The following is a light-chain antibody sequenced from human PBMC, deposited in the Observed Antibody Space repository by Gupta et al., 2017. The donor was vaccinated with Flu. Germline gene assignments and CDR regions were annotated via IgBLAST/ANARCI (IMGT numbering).Light chain of an antibody. CDR2: ENN. J-gene: IGLJ3*02. V-gene: IGLV1-51*02. CDR3: GTWDSSLSIGV. CDR1: SLKIENNF. Sequence: RLTISCSGASLKIENNFVSWYQHLPGTSPKLLIYENNKRPSGIPDRFFGSKSGTSATLGITGLQTGDEADYYCGTWDSSLSIGVFGGGTKLTVL.